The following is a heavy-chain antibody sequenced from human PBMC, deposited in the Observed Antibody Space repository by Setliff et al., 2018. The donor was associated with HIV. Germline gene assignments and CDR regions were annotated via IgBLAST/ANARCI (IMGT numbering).Heavy chain of an antibody. Sequence: ASVKVSCKASGYTVTTYGISWVRQAPGQGLEWMGWISTYNGDTNYVQKLQGRVTMTTDTSTSTAYMEMRSLRSDDTAVYYCARSRNSILTGYYPTADFDYWGQGPLVT. V-gene: IGHV1-18*01. CDR1: GYTVTTYG. CDR3: ARSRNSILTGYYPTADFDY. CDR2: ISTYNGDT. J-gene: IGHJ4*02. D-gene: IGHD3-9*01.